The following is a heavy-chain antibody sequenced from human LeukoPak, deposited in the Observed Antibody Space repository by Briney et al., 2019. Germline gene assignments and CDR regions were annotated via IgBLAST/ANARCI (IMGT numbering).Heavy chain of an antibody. Sequence: TSETLSLTCTVSGGSISSGGYYWSWIRQHPGKGLEWIGYIYYSGSTYYNPSLKSRVTISVDTSKNQFSLKLSSVTAADTAVYYCARSQYYYGSGSYYNPPPLFDYWGQGTLVTVSS. J-gene: IGHJ4*02. V-gene: IGHV4-31*03. CDR2: IYYSGST. CDR3: ARSQYYYGSGSYYNPPPLFDY. CDR1: GGSISSGGYY. D-gene: IGHD3-10*01.